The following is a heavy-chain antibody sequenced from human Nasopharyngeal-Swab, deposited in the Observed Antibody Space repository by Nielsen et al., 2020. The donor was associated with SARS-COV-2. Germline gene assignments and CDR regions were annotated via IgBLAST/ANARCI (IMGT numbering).Heavy chain of an antibody. CDR3: ARGPIWFGELPGAFDI. J-gene: IGHJ3*02. D-gene: IGHD3-10*01. V-gene: IGHV3-74*01. Sequence: WIRQPPGKGLEWVSRINRDGRSTSNADSVKGRFTISRDNAKNTLYLQMNSLRAEDTAVYFCARGPIWFGELPGAFDIWGQGTMVTVSS. CDR2: INRDGRST.